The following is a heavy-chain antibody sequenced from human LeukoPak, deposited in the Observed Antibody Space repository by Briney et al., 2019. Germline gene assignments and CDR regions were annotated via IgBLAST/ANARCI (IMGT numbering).Heavy chain of an antibody. D-gene: IGHD6-19*01. Sequence: GGSLRLSCAASGFTFSSYSMNWVRQAPGKGLEWVSSISSSSSYIYYADSVKGRFTISRDNSKNTLYLQMNSLRAEDTAVYHCGKPPGYSSGWLTDYWGQGTLVTVSS. CDR2: ISSSSSYI. J-gene: IGHJ4*02. CDR1: GFTFSSYS. CDR3: GKPPGYSSGWLTDY. V-gene: IGHV3-21*04.